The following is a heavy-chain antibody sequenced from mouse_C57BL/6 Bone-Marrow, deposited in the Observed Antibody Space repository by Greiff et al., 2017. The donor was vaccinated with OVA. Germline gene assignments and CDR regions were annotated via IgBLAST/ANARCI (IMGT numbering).Heavy chain of an antibody. CDR3: ALYGSYFDY. CDR2: INPYNGGT. Sequence: EVKLVESGPVLVKPGASVKMSCKASGYTFTDYYMNWVKQSHGKSLEWIGVINPYNGGTSYNQKFKGKATLTVDKSSSTAYMELNSLTSEDSAVYYCALYGSYFDYWGQGTTLTVSS. V-gene: IGHV1-19*01. J-gene: IGHJ2*01. D-gene: IGHD2-2*01. CDR1: GYTFTDYY.